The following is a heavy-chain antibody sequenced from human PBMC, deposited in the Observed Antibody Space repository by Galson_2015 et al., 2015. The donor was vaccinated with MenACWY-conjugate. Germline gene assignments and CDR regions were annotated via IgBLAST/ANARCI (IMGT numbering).Heavy chain of an antibody. D-gene: IGHD3-3*01. CDR2: T. Sequence: TYHNPSLKSRITTSVDTSKNQFSLNLASVTAADTAMYYCGRRRPRGIGGGFDIWGQGTLVTVSS. V-gene: IGHV4-39*01. CDR3: GRRRPRGIGGGFDI. J-gene: IGHJ3*02.